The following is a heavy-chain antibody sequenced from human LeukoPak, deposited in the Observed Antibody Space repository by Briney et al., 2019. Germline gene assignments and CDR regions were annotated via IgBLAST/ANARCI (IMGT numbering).Heavy chain of an antibody. D-gene: IGHD6-19*01. J-gene: IGHJ4*02. CDR2: INSDGSST. Sequence: GGSLRLSCAASGFTFSSYWMHWVRQAPGKGLVWVSRINSDGSSTNYADSVKGRFTISRDNAKNTLYLQTNSLRGEDTAVYYCARSAYSSGWFQIDYWGQGALVTVSS. CDR1: GFTFSSYW. V-gene: IGHV3-74*01. CDR3: ARSAYSSGWFQIDY.